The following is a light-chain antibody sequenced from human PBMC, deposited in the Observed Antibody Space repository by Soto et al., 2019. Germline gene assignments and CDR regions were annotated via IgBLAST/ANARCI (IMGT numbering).Light chain of an antibody. CDR3: QQRSGWYT. CDR1: QSVSSY. J-gene: IGKJ2*01. CDR2: DAS. V-gene: IGKV3-11*01. Sequence: DIVLTQSPATLSLSPGERATLSCRASQSVSSYLAWYQQKPGQAPRLLIYDASHRATGIPARFSGSGSGTDFTLTISSLEPEDFAIYYCQQRSGWYTFGQGTKLEIK.